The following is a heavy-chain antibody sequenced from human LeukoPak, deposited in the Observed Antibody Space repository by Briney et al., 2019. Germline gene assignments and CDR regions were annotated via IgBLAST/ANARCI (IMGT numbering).Heavy chain of an antibody. CDR1: GGTFSSYA. D-gene: IGHD3-10*01. Sequence: VASVKVSCKASGGTFSSYAISWVRQAPGQGLEWMGRIIPILGIANYAQKFQGRVTITADKSTSTAYMELSSLRSEDTAVYYCAREGMVRGVLFDYWGRGTLVTVSS. J-gene: IGHJ4*02. CDR3: AREGMVRGVLFDY. CDR2: IIPILGIA. V-gene: IGHV1-69*04.